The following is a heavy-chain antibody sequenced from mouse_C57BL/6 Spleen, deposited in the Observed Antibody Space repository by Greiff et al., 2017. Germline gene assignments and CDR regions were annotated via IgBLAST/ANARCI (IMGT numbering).Heavy chain of an antibody. J-gene: IGHJ1*03. Sequence: EVQLQESGPGLVKPSQSLSLTCSVTGYSITSGYYWNWIRQFPGNKLEWMGYISYDGSNNYNPSLKNRISITRDTSKNQFFLKLNSVTTEDTATYYCAGSTTVRYFDVWGTGTTVTVSS. CDR2: ISYDGSN. CDR3: AGSTTVRYFDV. V-gene: IGHV3-6*01. D-gene: IGHD1-1*01. CDR1: GYSITSGYY.